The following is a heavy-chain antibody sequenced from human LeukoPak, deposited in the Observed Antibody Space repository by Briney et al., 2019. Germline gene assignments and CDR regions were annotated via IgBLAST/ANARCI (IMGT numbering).Heavy chain of an antibody. CDR2: IYYSGST. Sequence: PSETLSLTCTVSGGSISSSSYYWGWIRQPPGKGLEWIGSIYYSGSTYHNPSLKSRVTISVDTSKNQFSLKLSSVTAADTAVYYCARVYSGSTGPFDYWGQGTLVTVSS. CDR3: ARVYSGSTGPFDY. V-gene: IGHV4-39*07. J-gene: IGHJ4*02. D-gene: IGHD1-26*01. CDR1: GGSISSSSYY.